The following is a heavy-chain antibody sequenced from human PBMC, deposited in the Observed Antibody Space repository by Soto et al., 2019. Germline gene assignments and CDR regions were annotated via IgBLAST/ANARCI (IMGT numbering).Heavy chain of an antibody. CDR2: ISAYNGNT. V-gene: IGHV1-18*01. CDR3: AYSSGSYYYYGMDV. D-gene: IGHD6-19*01. J-gene: IGHJ6*02. CDR1: GYTFTSYG. Sequence: ASVKVSCKASGYTFTSYGISWVRQAPGQGPEWMGWISAYNGNTNYAQKLQGRVTMTTDTSTSTAYMELRSLRSDDTAVYYCAYSSGSYYYYGMDVWGQGTTVTVSS.